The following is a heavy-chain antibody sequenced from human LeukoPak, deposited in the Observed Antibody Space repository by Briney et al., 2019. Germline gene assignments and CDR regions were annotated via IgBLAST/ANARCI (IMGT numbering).Heavy chain of an antibody. D-gene: IGHD3-10*01. V-gene: IGHV1-8*01. J-gene: IGHJ6*02. CDR3: ARLGGSGSYAYYYYGMDV. CDR1: GYTFTSYD. CDR2: MNPNSGNT. Sequence: ASVKVSCKASGYTFTSYDINWARQATGQGLEWMGWMNPNSGNTGYARKFQGRVTMTRNTSISTAYMELSSLTSEDTAVYYCARLGGSGSYAYYYYGMDVWDQGTTVTVSS.